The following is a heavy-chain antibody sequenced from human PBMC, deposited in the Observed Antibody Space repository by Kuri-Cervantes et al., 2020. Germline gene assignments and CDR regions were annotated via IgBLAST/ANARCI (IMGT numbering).Heavy chain of an antibody. D-gene: IGHD2-15*01. CDR3: ARGSQWSTATASDY. J-gene: IGHJ4*02. CDR1: GFTLSRSG. V-gene: IGHV3-7*01. CDR2: IKQDGSEK. Sequence: GESLKISCEASGFTLSRSGMSWVRQAPGKGLEWVANIKQDGSEKYYVDSVKGRFTISRDNAKNSLYLQMNSLRAEDTAVYYCARGSQWSTATASDYWGQGTLVTVSS.